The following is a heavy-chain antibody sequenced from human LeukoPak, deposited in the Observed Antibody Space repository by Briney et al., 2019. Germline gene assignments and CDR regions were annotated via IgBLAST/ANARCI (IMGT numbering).Heavy chain of an antibody. J-gene: IGHJ5*02. D-gene: IGHD3-10*01. Sequence: GASVKVSCKASGYTFTGYYMHWVRQAPGQGLEWMGWINPNSGGTNYAQKFQGRVTMTRDTSISTAYMELSRLRSDDTAVYYCARRRKASDSFRGASGNWFDPWGQGTLVTVSS. V-gene: IGHV1-2*02. CDR3: ARRRKASDSFRGASGNWFDP. CDR1: GYTFTGYY. CDR2: INPNSGGT.